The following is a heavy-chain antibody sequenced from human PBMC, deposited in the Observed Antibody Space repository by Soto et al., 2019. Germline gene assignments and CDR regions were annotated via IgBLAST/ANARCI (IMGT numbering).Heavy chain of an antibody. V-gene: IGHV3-7*01. CDR3: ARDRTINDPYHWFDP. CDR2: ISEDGSET. D-gene: IGHD1-1*01. CDR1: GFTFSSYA. Sequence: GGSLRLSCAASGFTFSSYAMSWVRQAPGKGLEWVSNISEDGSETYYVDSVKGRFTISRDNAKNSLYLQMNSLRAEDTAVYYCARDRTINDPYHWFDPWGQGTLVTVSS. J-gene: IGHJ5*02.